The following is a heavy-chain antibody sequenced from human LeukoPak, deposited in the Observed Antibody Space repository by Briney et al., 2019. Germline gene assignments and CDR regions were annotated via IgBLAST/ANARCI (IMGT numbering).Heavy chain of an antibody. CDR2: INPNSGGT. CDR1: GYTFTGYY. CDR3: ARMDYYDSSGYGYWFDP. V-gene: IGHV1-2*02. Sequence: ASVKVSCKASGYTFTGYYMHWVRQAPGQGLEWMGWINPNSGGTNYAQKFQGRVTMARDTSISTAYMELSRLRSDDTAVYYCARMDYYDSSGYGYWFDPGGQGTLVTVSS. D-gene: IGHD3-22*01. J-gene: IGHJ5*02.